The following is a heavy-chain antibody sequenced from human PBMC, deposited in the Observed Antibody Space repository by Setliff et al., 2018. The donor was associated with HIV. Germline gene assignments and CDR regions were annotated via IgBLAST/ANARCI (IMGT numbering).Heavy chain of an antibody. V-gene: IGHV3-49*04. CDR3: TRDFMTGSAY. CDR1: GFTFGDYA. Sequence: LSLSCTGSGFTFGDYAMTWVRQAPGKGLEWVGSIRSKVYGGTTEYAASVKGRFTISRDDSKSVAYLQVNSLRTDDTAVYYCTRDFMTGSAYWGQGTLVTVSS. CDR2: IRSKVYGGTT. J-gene: IGHJ4*02. D-gene: IGHD3-9*01.